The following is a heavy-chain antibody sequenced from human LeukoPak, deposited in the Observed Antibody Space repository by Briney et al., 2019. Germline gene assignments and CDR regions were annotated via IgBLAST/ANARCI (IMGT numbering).Heavy chain of an antibody. CDR1: GFTFDDYA. J-gene: IGHJ4*02. Sequence: PGRSLRLSCAASGFTFDDYAMHWVRHAPGKGLEWVSGISWNSGSIGYADSVKGRFTISRDNAKNSLYLQMNSLRAEDTALYYCAKDSMYDSTDYFDYWGQGTLVTASS. V-gene: IGHV3-9*01. CDR3: AKDSMYDSTDYFDY. D-gene: IGHD2-8*01. CDR2: ISWNSGSI.